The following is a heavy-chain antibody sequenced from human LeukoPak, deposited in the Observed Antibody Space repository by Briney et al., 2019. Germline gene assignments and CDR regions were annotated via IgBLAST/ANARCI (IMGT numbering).Heavy chain of an antibody. CDR2: ISDGGAAT. CDR3: AKALNVLVPSTSRWFDP. V-gene: IGHV3-23*01. D-gene: IGHD2-2*01. J-gene: IGHJ5*02. Sequence: GGSLRLSCAASGFTFSNYAMTWVRQTPGKGLEWVSTISDGGAATYYADSVKGRFTISRDNSENTLSLQMNSLRAEDTAVYYCAKALNVLVPSTSRWFDPWGQGTLVTVSS. CDR1: GFTFSNYA.